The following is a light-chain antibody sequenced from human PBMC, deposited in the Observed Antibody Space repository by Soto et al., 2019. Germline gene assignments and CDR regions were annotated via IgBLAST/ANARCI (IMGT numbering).Light chain of an antibody. V-gene: IGKV3-20*01. CDR3: QQYGSSPLFT. CDR1: QSVSSSY. CDR2: GAS. J-gene: IGKJ3*01. Sequence: EIVLTQSPGTLSLSPGERATLSCRASQSVSSSYLAWYQQKPGQAPRRLIYGASSRATGIPDRFSGSGSGTDFTLTISRLEPEDFAVYYCQQYGSSPLFTFGPGTKVDSK.